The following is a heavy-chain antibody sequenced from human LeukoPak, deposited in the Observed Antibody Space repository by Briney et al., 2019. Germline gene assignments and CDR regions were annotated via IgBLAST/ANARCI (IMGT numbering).Heavy chain of an antibody. CDR2: ISGSGGST. CDR1: GFTLSSYA. CDR3: AKGNDYYGSGSFDY. D-gene: IGHD3-10*01. V-gene: IGHV3-23*01. Sequence: PGGSLRLSCAASGFTLSSYAMSWVRQAPGKGLEWVSAISGSGGSTYYADSVKGRFTISRDNSKNTLYLQMNSLRAEDTAVYYCAKGNDYYGSGSFDYWGQGTLVTVSS. J-gene: IGHJ4*02.